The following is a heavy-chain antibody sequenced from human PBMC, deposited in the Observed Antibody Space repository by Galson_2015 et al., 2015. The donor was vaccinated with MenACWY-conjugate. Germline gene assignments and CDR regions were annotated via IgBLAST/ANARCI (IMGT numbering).Heavy chain of an antibody. V-gene: IGHV3-48*04. CDR2: ISGSSSTI. Sequence: SLRLSCAASGFSFSTYSMNWVRQAPGKGLEWLSYISGSSSTIYYADSVKGRFTISRDNAKKSLYLQMNSLRAEDTAVYYCARECYDFWSGYKGWGQGTLVPVSS. D-gene: IGHD3-3*01. CDR1: GFSFSTYS. J-gene: IGHJ4*02. CDR3: ARECYDFWSGYKG.